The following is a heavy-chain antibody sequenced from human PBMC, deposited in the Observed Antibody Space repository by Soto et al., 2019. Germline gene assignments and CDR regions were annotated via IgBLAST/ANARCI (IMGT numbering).Heavy chain of an antibody. V-gene: IGHV1-18*01. D-gene: IGHD4-17*01. CDR1: GYTFTSYG. CDR3: ARDPTVILDYYGMDV. Sequence: ASVKVSCKASGYTFTSYGISWVRQAPGQGLEWMGWISAYNGNTNYAQKLQGRVTMTTDTSASTAYMELSSLRSEDTAVYYCARDPTVILDYYGMDVWGQGTTVTVSS. J-gene: IGHJ6*02. CDR2: ISAYNGNT.